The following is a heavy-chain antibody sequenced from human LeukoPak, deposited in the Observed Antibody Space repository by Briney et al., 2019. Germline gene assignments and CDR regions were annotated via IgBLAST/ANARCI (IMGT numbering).Heavy chain of an antibody. CDR2: MNPNSGNT. Sequence: ASVKVSCKASGYTFTSYGISWVRQAPGQGLEWMGWMNPNSGNTGYAQKFQGRVTMTRNTSISTAYMELSSLRSEDTAVYYCARGRRITIFGVVIRYNWFDPWGQGTLVTVSS. CDR1: GYTFTSYG. V-gene: IGHV1-8*02. D-gene: IGHD3-3*01. J-gene: IGHJ5*02. CDR3: ARGRRITIFGVVIRYNWFDP.